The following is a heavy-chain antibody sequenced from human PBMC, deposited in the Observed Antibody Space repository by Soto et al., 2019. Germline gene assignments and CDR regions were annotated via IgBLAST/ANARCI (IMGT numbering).Heavy chain of an antibody. CDR2: INHVGST. J-gene: IGHJ6*02. Sequence: QVQLQQWGAGLLKPSETLSLTCAVYGGSFSGYYWSWIRQPPEKGLEWIGEINHVGSTNYNPSLKSRVTISVDISKNHFSLKLSSVTAADTAVYYCARGSQRYPGGDVWGQGTTVTVSS. CDR3: ARGSQRYPGGDV. V-gene: IGHV4-34*01. CDR1: GGSFSGYY. D-gene: IGHD3-9*01.